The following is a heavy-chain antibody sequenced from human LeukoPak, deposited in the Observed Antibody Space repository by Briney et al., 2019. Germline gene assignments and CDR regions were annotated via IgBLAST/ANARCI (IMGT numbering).Heavy chain of an antibody. CDR3: AKGGGLRFDP. V-gene: IGHV3-23*01. CDR1: GFTFSTYA. CDR2: INGSGGST. J-gene: IGHJ5*02. Sequence: GGSLRLSFVASGFTFSTYAMSWVRQAPGKGLEWVSDINGSGGSTHYADSVKGRFTISRDNAKNTLYLQMNSLRVEDTAVYYCAKGGGLRFDPWGQGTLVTVSS.